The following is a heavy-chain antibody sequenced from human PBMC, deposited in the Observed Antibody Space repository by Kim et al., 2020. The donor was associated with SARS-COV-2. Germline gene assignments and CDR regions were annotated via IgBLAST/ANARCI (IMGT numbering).Heavy chain of an antibody. CDR3: AREEGYCSGGSCYGAN. V-gene: IGHV1-69*13. CDR2: IIPIFGTA. J-gene: IGHJ4*02. Sequence: SVKVSCKASGGTFSSYAISWVRQAPGQGLEWMGGIIPIFGTANYAQKFQGRVTITADESTSTAYMELSSLRSEDTAVYYCAREEGYCSGGSCYGANWGQGTLVTVSS. CDR1: GGTFSSYA. D-gene: IGHD2-15*01.